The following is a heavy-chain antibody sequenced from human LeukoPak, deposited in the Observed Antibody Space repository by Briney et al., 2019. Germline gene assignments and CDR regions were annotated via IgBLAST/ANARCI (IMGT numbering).Heavy chain of an antibody. J-gene: IGHJ3*02. CDR2: IYYSGST. V-gene: IGHV4-39*07. CDR1: GGSISSSSYY. D-gene: IGHD3-10*01. Sequence: PSETLSLTCTVSGGSISSSSYYWGWIRQPPGKGLEWIGSIYYSGSTYYNPSLKSRVTISVDTSKNQFSLKLSSVTAADTAVYYCARGMVRDDAAFDIWGQGTMVTVSS. CDR3: ARGMVRDDAAFDI.